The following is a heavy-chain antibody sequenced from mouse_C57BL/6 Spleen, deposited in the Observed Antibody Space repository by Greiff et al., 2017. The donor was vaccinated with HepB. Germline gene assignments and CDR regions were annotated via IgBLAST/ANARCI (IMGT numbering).Heavy chain of an antibody. Sequence: EVQLVESGGGLVKPGGSLKLSCAASGFTFSDYGMHWVRQAPEKGLEWVAYISSGSSTIYYADTVKGRFTISRDNAKNTLFLQMTSLRSEDTAMYYCARDAYYSNYDYAMDYWGQGTSVTVSS. CDR3: ARDAYYSNYDYAMDY. D-gene: IGHD2-5*01. CDR2: ISSGSSTI. CDR1: GFTFSDYG. V-gene: IGHV5-17*01. J-gene: IGHJ4*01.